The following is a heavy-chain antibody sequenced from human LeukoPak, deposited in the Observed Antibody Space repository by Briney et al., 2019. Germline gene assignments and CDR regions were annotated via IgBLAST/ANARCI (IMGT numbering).Heavy chain of an antibody. Sequence: SETLSLTCTVSGGSISSGGYYWSWIRQHPGKGLEWIGYIYYSGSTYYNPSLKSRVTISVDTSKNQFSLKLSSVTAADTAVYYCARDTYYYDSSGYSHRWYFDLWGRGTLVTVSS. V-gene: IGHV4-31*03. CDR1: GGSISSGGYY. CDR3: ARDTYYYDSSGYSHRWYFDL. D-gene: IGHD3-22*01. CDR2: IYYSGST. J-gene: IGHJ2*01.